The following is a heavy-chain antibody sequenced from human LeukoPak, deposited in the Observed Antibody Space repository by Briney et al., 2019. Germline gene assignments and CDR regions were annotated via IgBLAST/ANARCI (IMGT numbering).Heavy chain of an antibody. CDR2: ISSSSSYI. CDR1: GFTFSDYY. D-gene: IGHD6-19*01. Sequence: GGSLRLSCAASGFTFSDYYMSWVRQAPGKGLEWVSSISSSSSYIYYADSVKGRFTISRDNAKNSLYLQMNSLRAEDTAVYYCARAYSSGLYYYYYYGMDVWGQGTTVTVSS. J-gene: IGHJ6*02. V-gene: IGHV3-21*01. CDR3: ARAYSSGLYYYYYYGMDV.